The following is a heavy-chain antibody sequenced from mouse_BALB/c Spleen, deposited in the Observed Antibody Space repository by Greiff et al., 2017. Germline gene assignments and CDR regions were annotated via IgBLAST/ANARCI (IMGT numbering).Heavy chain of an antibody. CDR2: IYPGDGDT. J-gene: IGHJ2*01. CDR1: GYAFSSYW. CDR3: ARHSYFDY. V-gene: IGHV1-80*01. Sequence: VKLQESGAELVRPGSSVKISCKASGYAFSSYWMNWVKQRPGQGLEWIGQIYPGDGDTNYNGKFKGKATLTADKSSSTAYMQLSSLTSEDSAVYFCARHSYFDYWGQGTTLTVSS.